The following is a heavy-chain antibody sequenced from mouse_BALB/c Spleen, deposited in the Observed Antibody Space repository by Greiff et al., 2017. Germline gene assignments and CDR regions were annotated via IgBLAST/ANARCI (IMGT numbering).Heavy chain of an antibody. CDR3: ARSYGNYAGAMDY. J-gene: IGHJ4*01. CDR2: ISYSGST. Sequence: EVKLMESGPGLVKPSQSLSLTCTVTGYSITSDYAWNWIRQFPGNKLEWMGYISYSGSTSYNPSLKSRISITRDTSKNHFFLQLDSVTTEDTATYYCARSYGNYAGAMDYWGQGTSVTVSS. CDR1: GYSITSDYA. V-gene: IGHV3-2*02. D-gene: IGHD2-1*01.